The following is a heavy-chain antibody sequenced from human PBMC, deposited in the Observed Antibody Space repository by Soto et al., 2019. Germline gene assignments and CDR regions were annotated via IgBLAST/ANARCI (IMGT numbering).Heavy chain of an antibody. D-gene: IGHD4-17*01. CDR1: GFTVSSNY. CDR2: IYSGGST. V-gene: IGHV3-66*01. J-gene: IGHJ4*02. Sequence: GGSPRLSCAASGFTVSSNYMSWVRQAPGKGLEWVSVIYSGGSTYYADSVKGRFTISRDNSKNTLYLQMNSLRAEDTAVYYCARDGPTVTTLWYFDYWGQGTLVTVSS. CDR3: ARDGPTVTTLWYFDY.